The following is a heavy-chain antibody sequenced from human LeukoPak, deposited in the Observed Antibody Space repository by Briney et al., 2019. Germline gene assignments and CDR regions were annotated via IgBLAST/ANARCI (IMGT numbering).Heavy chain of an antibody. CDR1: GFTLSDYY. V-gene: IGHV3-30-3*01. D-gene: IGHD6-13*01. CDR3: ARDLVSSSSWPPLGMDV. CDR2: ISYDGSNK. J-gene: IGHJ6*02. Sequence: GGSLRLSCAASGFTLSDYYMGWIRQAPGNGLVWVAVISYDGSNKYYADSVKGRFTISRDNSKNTPYLQRNSLRAEDTAVYYCARDLVSSSSWPPLGMDVWGQGTTVTVSS.